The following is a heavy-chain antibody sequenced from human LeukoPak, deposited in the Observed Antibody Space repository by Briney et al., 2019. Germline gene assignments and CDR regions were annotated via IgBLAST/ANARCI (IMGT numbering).Heavy chain of an antibody. CDR3: ARAGYCSGGSCPNWFDP. Sequence: ASVKVSCKASGGTFSSYAISWVRQAPGQGLEWMGRIIPILGIANYAQKFQGRVTITADKSTSTAYMELSSLRSEDTAVYYCARAGYCSGGSCPNWFDPWGQGTLVTVSS. V-gene: IGHV1-69*04. J-gene: IGHJ5*02. CDR2: IIPILGIA. CDR1: GGTFSSYA. D-gene: IGHD2-15*01.